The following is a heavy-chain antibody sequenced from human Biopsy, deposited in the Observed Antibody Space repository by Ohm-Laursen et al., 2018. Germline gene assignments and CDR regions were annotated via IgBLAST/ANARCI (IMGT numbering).Heavy chain of an antibody. CDR2: IFNSANT. CDR1: GGSISSGGSC. V-gene: IGHV4-31*01. CDR3: AGGDYFDSNGYFWFDP. Sequence: TLSLTCTVSGGSISSGGSCWSWIRQRPGKGLGWIGYIFNSANTYYNPSLKNLITVSGDTSKNQFSLKLNSVTAADTAVYYCAGGDYFDSNGYFWFDPWGQGTLVTVSS. D-gene: IGHD3-22*01. J-gene: IGHJ5*02.